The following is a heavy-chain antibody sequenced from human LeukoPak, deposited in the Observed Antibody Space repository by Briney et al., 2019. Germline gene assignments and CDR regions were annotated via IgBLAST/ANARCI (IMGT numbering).Heavy chain of an antibody. V-gene: IGHV2-5*01. D-gene: IGHD6-19*01. CDR2: IYWNDDK. CDR1: GFSLSTSGVG. Sequence: SGPTLVKPTQTLTLTCTFSGFSLSTSGVGVGWIRQPPGKALEWLALIYWNDDKRYSPSLKSRLTITKDTSKNQVVLTMTNMDPVDTATYYCALTDHLAVAGRGYFDYWGQGTLVTVSS. J-gene: IGHJ4*02. CDR3: ALTDHLAVAGRGYFDY.